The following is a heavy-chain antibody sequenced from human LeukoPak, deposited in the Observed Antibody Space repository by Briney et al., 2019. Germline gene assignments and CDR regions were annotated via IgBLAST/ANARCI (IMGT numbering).Heavy chain of an antibody. D-gene: IGHD2-2*01. CDR1: GFTFSSYA. CDR3: AKVGYCSSTSCPNYYYYMDV. CDR2: ISGSGGST. V-gene: IGHV3-23*01. J-gene: IGHJ6*03. Sequence: GGSLRLSCAASGFTFSSYAMSWVRQAPGKGLEWVSAISGSGGSTYYADSVKGRFTISRDNSKNTLYLQMNSLRAEDTAVYYCAKVGYCSSTSCPNYYYYMDVWGKGTTVTVSS.